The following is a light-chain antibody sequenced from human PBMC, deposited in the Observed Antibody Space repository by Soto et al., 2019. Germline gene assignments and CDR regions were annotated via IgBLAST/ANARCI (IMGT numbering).Light chain of an antibody. CDR1: QGINSW. CDR2: AAS. CDR3: QQANSFPWT. V-gene: IGKV1-12*01. Sequence: DIQMTQSPSSVSASVGDRVTMTCRASQGINSWLAWYQQKQGKAPKLLIYAASNLQSGVPSRFSGSGSGTDLTITISSLQPEDFETYYCQQANSFPWTFGQGTKVDIK. J-gene: IGKJ1*01.